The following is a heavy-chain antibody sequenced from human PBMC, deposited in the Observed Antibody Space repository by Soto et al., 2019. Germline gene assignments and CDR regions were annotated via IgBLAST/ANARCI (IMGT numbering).Heavy chain of an antibody. J-gene: IGHJ6*02. CDR1: GGSISSYY. CDR2: IYYSGST. Sequence: TSETLSLTCTVSGGSISSYYWSWIRQPPGKGLEWIGYIYYSGSTNYNPSLKRRVTISVDTSKNQFSLKLRSVTAADTAVYYCARGGALSYYYVSGSYYKGPNYYYGMDVWGQGTRVTVSS. CDR3: ARGGALSYYYVSGSYYKGPNYYYGMDV. V-gene: IGHV4-59*12. D-gene: IGHD3-10*01.